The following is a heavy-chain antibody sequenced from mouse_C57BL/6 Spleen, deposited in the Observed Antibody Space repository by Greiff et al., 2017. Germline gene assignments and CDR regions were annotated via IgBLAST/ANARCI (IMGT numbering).Heavy chain of an antibody. CDR1: GYTFTSYW. V-gene: IGHV1-52*01. D-gene: IGHD2-3*01. CDR3: ARSSYDGYYDY. CDR2: IDPSDSET. J-gene: IGHJ2*01. Sequence: QVQLQQPGAELVRPGSSVTLSCKASGYTFTSYWMHWVKQRPIQGLEWIGNIDPSDSETHYNQKFKDKATLTVDKSSSTAYMQLSSLTSEDSAVYYCARSSYDGYYDYWGQGTTLTVSA.